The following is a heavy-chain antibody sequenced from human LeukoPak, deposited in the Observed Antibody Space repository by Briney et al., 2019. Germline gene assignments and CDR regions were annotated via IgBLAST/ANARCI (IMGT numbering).Heavy chain of an antibody. CDR2: ISSSSSYI. V-gene: IGHV3-21*01. CDR3: ASLPFAVAGADY. Sequence: GGSLRLSCAASGFTFSSYSMNWVRQAPGKGLEWVSSISSSSSYIYYADSVKGRFTISRDNAKNSLYLQMNSLRAEDTAVYYCASLPFAVAGADYWGQGTLVTVSS. D-gene: IGHD6-19*01. J-gene: IGHJ4*02. CDR1: GFTFSSYS.